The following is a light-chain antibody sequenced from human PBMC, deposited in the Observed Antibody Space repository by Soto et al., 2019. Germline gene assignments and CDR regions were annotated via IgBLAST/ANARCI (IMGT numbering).Light chain of an antibody. V-gene: IGKV1-39*01. CDR2: DAS. J-gene: IGKJ2*01. CDR1: QTIGTY. Sequence: IEVTQSPSSLAASLGDRVTITCRASQTIGTYVNWYRQKSGAAPELLIYDASTLQSGVPSRFRGGASGTDFTLTISSLQLDDFATYYCQQASSFPYTFGPGTKVDIK. CDR3: QQASSFPYT.